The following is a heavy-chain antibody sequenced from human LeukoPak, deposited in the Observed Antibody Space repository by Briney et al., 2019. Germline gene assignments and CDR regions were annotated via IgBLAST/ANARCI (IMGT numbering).Heavy chain of an antibody. Sequence: PGGSLRLSCAASGFTVSSKYMSWVSQAPGKGLEWVSVIYSGGSTYYADSVKGRFTISRDNSKNTLYLQMNSLRAEDTAVYYCARVGSSTDFDYWGQGTLVTVSS. CDR2: IYSGGST. CDR3: ARVGSSTDFDY. V-gene: IGHV3-53*01. J-gene: IGHJ4*02. CDR1: GFTVSSKY. D-gene: IGHD6-13*01.